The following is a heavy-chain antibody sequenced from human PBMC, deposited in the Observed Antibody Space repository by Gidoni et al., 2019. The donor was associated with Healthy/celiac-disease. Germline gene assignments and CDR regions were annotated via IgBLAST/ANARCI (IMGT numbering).Heavy chain of an antibody. CDR2: VDPEDGVT. CDR1: GYTFTDYY. CDR3: ATLRYYYDSSGFDSGMDV. Sequence: EVQLVQSGAEVKKPGATVKISCKVSGYTFTDYYMHWVQQAPGKGLEWMGLVDPEDGVTIYAEKFQGRVTITADTSTDTAYMELSSLRSEDTAVYYCATLRYYYDSSGFDSGMDVWGQGTTVTVSS. D-gene: IGHD3-22*01. J-gene: IGHJ6*02. V-gene: IGHV1-69-2*01.